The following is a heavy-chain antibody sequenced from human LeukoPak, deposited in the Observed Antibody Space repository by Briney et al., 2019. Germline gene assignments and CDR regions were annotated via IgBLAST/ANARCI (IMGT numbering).Heavy chain of an antibody. Sequence: SGGSLRLSCAASGFTFSSYWMSWVRQAPGKGLEWVANIKQDGSEKYYVDSVKGRFTISRDNAKNSLYLQMNSLRAKDTAVYYCARDMVTGYCSGGSCYSDYWGQGTLVTVSS. CDR1: GFTFSSYW. CDR3: ARDMVTGYCSGGSCYSDY. D-gene: IGHD2-15*01. V-gene: IGHV3-7*01. CDR2: IKQDGSEK. J-gene: IGHJ4*02.